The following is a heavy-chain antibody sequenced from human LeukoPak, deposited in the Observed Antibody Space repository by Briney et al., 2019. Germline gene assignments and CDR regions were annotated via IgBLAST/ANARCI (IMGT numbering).Heavy chain of an antibody. CDR1: GFTVSSNY. CDR3: ARGFTHDYGDYFDY. CDR2: IYSDSGGST. V-gene: IGHV3-66*01. D-gene: IGHD4-17*01. Sequence: GGSLRLSCAASGFTVSSNYMSWVRQAPGRGLEWVSVIYSDSGGSTYYADSVKGRFTMSRDNSKNTLYLHMNSLRAEDTAVYYCARGFTHDYGDYFDYWGQGTLVTVSS. J-gene: IGHJ4*02.